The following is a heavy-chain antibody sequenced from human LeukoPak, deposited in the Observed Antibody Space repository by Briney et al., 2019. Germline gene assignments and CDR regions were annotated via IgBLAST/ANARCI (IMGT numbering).Heavy chain of an antibody. CDR3: ATDLGIDRMIVVVDQDRTQGYFDY. Sequence: ASVKVSCKASGYTFTSYGISWVRQAPGQGLEWMGWISAYNGNTNYAQKLQGRVTMTTDTSTSTAYMELRSLRSDDTAVYYCATDLGIDRMIVVVDQDRTQGYFDYWGQGTLVTVSS. CDR2: ISAYNGNT. D-gene: IGHD3-22*01. J-gene: IGHJ4*02. V-gene: IGHV1-18*01. CDR1: GYTFTSYG.